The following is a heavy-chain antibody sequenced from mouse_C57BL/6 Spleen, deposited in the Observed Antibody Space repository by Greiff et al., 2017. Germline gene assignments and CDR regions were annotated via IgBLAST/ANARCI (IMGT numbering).Heavy chain of an antibody. Sequence: EVQLQQSGPELVKPGASVKIPCKASGYTFTDYNMDWVKQSHGKSLEWIGDINPNNGGTIYNQKFKGKATLTVDKSSSTTYLELRSLTSEDTAVXYCARESCYTGSSYPDYWGQGTTLTVSS. CDR1: GYTFTDYN. D-gene: IGHD1-1*01. V-gene: IGHV1-18*01. J-gene: IGHJ2*01. CDR2: INPNNGGT. CDR3: ARESCYTGSSYPDY.